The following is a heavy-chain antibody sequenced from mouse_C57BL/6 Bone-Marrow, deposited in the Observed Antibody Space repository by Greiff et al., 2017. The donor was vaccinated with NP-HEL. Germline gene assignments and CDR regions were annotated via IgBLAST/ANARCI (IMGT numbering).Heavy chain of an antibody. D-gene: IGHD2-1*01. J-gene: IGHJ4*01. CDR3: ARSPFFYGGDYAMDY. V-gene: IGHV1-55*01. Sequence: QVQLQQPGAELVKPGASVKMSCKASGYTFTSYWITWVKQRPGQGLEWIGDIYPGSGSTNYNEKFKSKATLTVDTSSSTAYMQLSSLTSEYSAVYYCARSPFFYGGDYAMDYWGQGTSVTVSS. CDR2: IYPGSGST. CDR1: GYTFTSYW.